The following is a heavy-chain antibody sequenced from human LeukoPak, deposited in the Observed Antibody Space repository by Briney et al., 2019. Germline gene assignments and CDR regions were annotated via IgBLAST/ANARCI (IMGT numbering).Heavy chain of an antibody. D-gene: IGHD5-24*01. Sequence: GGSLRLSCAASGFTFSSYAMHWVRQAPGKGLEWVAVISYDGSNKYYADSVKGRFTISRDNSKNTLYLQMNSLRAEDTAVYYCAKADGYNTKSPIDYWGQGTLVTVSS. CDR3: AKADGYNTKSPIDY. J-gene: IGHJ4*02. CDR1: GFTFSSYA. V-gene: IGHV3-30-3*01. CDR2: ISYDGSNK.